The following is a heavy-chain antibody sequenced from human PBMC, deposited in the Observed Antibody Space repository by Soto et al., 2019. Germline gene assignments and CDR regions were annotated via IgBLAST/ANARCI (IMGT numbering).Heavy chain of an antibody. CDR3: ARGGIAGIVVVPAAPRGYYYYGMDV. J-gene: IGHJ6*02. CDR1: GGSFSGYY. V-gene: IGHV4-34*01. Sequence: ETLSLTCAVYGGSFSGYYWSWIRQPPGKGLEWIGEINHSGSTNYNPSLKSRVTISVDTSKNQFSLKLSSVTAADTAVYYCARGGIAGIVVVPAAPRGYYYYGMDVWGQGTTVTVSS. CDR2: INHSGST. D-gene: IGHD2-2*01.